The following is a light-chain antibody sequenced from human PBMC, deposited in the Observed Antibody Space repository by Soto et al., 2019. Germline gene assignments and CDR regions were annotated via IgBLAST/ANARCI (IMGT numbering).Light chain of an antibody. CDR1: QSVNSN. V-gene: IGKV3-15*01. Sequence: EIVMTQSPATLSLSPGERATLSCRASQSVNSNLAWYQQKAGQAPRLLIYGTSTRATGIPARFSGSGSGTDFTLTISSLQFEDFAVYYCQRRSNWPPTFGQGTKVEIK. CDR2: GTS. CDR3: QRRSNWPPT. J-gene: IGKJ1*01.